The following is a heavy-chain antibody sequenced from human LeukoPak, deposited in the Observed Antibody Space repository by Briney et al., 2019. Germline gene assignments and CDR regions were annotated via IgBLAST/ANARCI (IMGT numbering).Heavy chain of an antibody. CDR1: GFTFVSYG. CDR3: ARVRGPTVTTMYFDY. D-gene: IGHD4-17*01. J-gene: IGHJ4*02. Sequence: GGSLRLSCAASGFTFVSYGMIWVRQAPGKGLEWLSYISPGSTTINSADSVKDRFTTSRDKAKSSLFLQMNSLRAEDTAVYYCARVRGPTVTTMYFDYWGQGALVTVPS. V-gene: IGHV3-48*01. CDR2: ISPGSTTI.